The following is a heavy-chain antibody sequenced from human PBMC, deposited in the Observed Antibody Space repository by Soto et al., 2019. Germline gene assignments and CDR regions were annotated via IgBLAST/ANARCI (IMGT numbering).Heavy chain of an antibody. V-gene: IGHV3-73*01. CDR3: TRPPTVTDAFDI. D-gene: IGHD4-17*01. CDR1: GFPFSGSS. Sequence: GSLRLSCAASGFPFSGSSMHWVRQASGKGLGWVGRIRSKANSYATAYAASVKGRFTISRDDSKNTAYLQMNSLKTEDTAVYYCTRPPTVTDAFDIWGQGTMVTVSS. CDR2: IRSKANSYAT. J-gene: IGHJ3*02.